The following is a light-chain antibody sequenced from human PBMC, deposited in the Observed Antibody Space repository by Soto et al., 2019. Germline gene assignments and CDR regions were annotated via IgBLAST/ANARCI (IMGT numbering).Light chain of an antibody. J-gene: IGLJ3*02. CDR3: CSFAGSYIRV. Sequence: QSVLTQPRSVSGSPGQSVTISCTGTSSDVGGYNYVSWYQQHPGKAPKVIIYDVSKRPSGVPDRFSGSKSGNTASLTISGLQAEDEADYHGCSFAGSYIRVFGGGTKLTVL. CDR2: DVS. V-gene: IGLV2-11*01. CDR1: SSDVGGYNY.